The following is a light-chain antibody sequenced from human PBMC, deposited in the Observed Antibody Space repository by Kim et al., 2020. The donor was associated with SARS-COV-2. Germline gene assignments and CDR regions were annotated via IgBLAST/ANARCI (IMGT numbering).Light chain of an antibody. CDR3: NSFAGSATYV. V-gene: IGLV2-14*03. Sequence: GPSITISCTGTSRDVGGYNSVSWYQQLPGKAPKVIIYGVSHRPSGVSDRFSGSKSGNTASLTISGLQAEDESDYYCNSFAGSATYVFGTGTKVTVL. CDR1: SRDVGGYNS. CDR2: GVS. J-gene: IGLJ1*01.